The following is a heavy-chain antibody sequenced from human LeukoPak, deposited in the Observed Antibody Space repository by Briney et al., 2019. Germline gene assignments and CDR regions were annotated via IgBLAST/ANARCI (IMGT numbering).Heavy chain of an antibody. CDR3: ARGGRYYYDSSGHHYGDY. D-gene: IGHD3-22*01. V-gene: IGHV3-30*03. J-gene: IGHJ4*02. CDR1: GFTFSTYV. CDR2: LSYDGNIE. Sequence: PGGSLRLSCAASGFTFSTYVMHWVRQAPGKGLEWVALLSYDGNIEYYADSVKGRFTISRDNFKNTPYLQMNSLRAEDTAVYYCARGGRYYYDSSGHHYGDYWGQGTLVTVSS.